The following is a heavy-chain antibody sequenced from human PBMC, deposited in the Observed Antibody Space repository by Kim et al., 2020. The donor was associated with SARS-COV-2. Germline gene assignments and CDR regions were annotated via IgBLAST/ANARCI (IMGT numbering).Heavy chain of an antibody. CDR2: MNPNSGNT. CDR1: GYTFTSYD. D-gene: IGHD6-13*01. Sequence: ASVKVSCKASGYTFTSYDINWVRQATGQGLEWMGWMNPNSGNTGYAQKFQGRVTMTRNTSISTAYMELSSLRSEDTAVYYCAILPTQDSESWSSHYYYYGMDVWGRRTALTVSS. J-gene: IGHJ6*02. CDR3: AILPTQDSESWSSHYYYYGMDV. V-gene: IGHV1-8*01.